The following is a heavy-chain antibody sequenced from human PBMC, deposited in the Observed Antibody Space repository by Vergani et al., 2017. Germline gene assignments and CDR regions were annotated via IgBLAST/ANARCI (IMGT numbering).Heavy chain of an antibody. CDR1: GGSISSYY. CDR2: IYTSGST. Sequence: QVQLQESGPGLVKPSETLSLTCTVSGGSISSYYWSWIRQPAGKGLEWIGRIYTSGSTNYNPSLKSRVTMSVDTSKNQFSLKLSSVTAADTAVYYCATENPPGIAGRKGAFDIWGQGTMVTVSS. D-gene: IGHD6-13*01. J-gene: IGHJ3*02. CDR3: ATENPPGIAGRKGAFDI. V-gene: IGHV4-4*07.